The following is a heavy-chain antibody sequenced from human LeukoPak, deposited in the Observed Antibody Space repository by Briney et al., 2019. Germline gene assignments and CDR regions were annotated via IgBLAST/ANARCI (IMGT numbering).Heavy chain of an antibody. J-gene: IGHJ4*02. CDR2: IRSKANSYAT. V-gene: IGHV3-73*01. CDR1: GVTFSGSA. CDR3: TRHQYSSGWEIDY. Sequence: PGGSLRLSCAASGVTFSGSAMHWVRQASGKGLEWVGRIRSKANSYATAYAASVKGRFTISRDDSKNTAYLQMNSLKTEDTAVYYCTRHQYSSGWEIDYWGQGTLVTVSS. D-gene: IGHD6-19*01.